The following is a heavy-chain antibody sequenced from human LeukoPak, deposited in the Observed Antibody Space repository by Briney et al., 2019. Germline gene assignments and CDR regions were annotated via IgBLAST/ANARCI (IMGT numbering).Heavy chain of an antibody. CDR3: AKDYSSGWYAYYFDS. CDR2: ISDCGGTT. D-gene: IGHD6-19*01. CDR1: GYTFSNYA. V-gene: IGHV3-23*01. Sequence: GGSLRLSCAASGYTFSNYAMSWVRQAPGKGLEWVSGISDCGGTTFYADSVKGRFTISRDNSKNTLYLQMISLKADDTAVYYCAKDYSSGWYAYYFDSWGQGTLVSVSS. J-gene: IGHJ4*02.